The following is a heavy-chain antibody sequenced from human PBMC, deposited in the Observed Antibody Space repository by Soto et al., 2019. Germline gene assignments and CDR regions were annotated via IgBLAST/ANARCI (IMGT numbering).Heavy chain of an antibody. CDR1: GYTLTSHH. CDR3: ARGGGVGLDGSAAFDI. D-gene: IGHD1-1*01. CDR2: INPANGVA. Sequence: QVHLVQSGAEVKKPGASMKVSCTASGYTLTSHHVHWVRQAPGRRLEWMGSINPANGVAQYTARFQGRVIMTRDTSTSTVYMELRGQTSEDTAIFYCARGGGVGLDGSAAFDIWGQGTMVTVSS. J-gene: IGHJ3*02. V-gene: IGHV1-46*01.